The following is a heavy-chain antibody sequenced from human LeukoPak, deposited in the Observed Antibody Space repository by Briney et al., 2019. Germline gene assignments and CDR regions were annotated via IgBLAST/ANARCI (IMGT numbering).Heavy chain of an antibody. J-gene: IGHJ4*02. CDR3: AKVWTGYYFDY. CDR2: ISGSGDNT. V-gene: IGHV3-23*01. D-gene: IGHD3/OR15-3a*01. CDR1: GFTFSNYA. Sequence: GGSLRLSCAASGFTFSNYAMSWVRQAPGKGLEWVSAISGSGDNTYYADSVKGRFTVSRDNSKNTLYVQMRSLRAEDTAVYYCAKVWTGYYFDYWGQGTLVTVSS.